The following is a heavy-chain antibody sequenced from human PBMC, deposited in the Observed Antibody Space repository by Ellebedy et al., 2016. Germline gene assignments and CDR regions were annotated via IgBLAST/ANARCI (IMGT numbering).Heavy chain of an antibody. Sequence: SETLSLXCTVSGGSISSYYWSWIRQPPGKGLQWVGYIFYTGSTSYNPSLRSRVTISIDKSKSQFSLKLTSVTAADTALYYCARAVYPYGGIDYWGQGTLVTVSS. V-gene: IGHV4-59*01. J-gene: IGHJ4*02. CDR2: IFYTGST. D-gene: IGHD1-26*01. CDR1: GGSISSYY. CDR3: ARAVYPYGGIDY.